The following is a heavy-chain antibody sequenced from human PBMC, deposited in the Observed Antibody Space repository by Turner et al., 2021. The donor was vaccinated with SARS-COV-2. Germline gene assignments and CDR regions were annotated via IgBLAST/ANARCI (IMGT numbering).Heavy chain of an antibody. CDR1: GFTFSSYA. CDR2: ISYDGSIK. Sequence: QVQLVESGGGVVQPAWSLRLSCAASGFTFSSYAMHWVRQAPGKGMEWVAVISYDGSIKYYPDYVKGRFTSSRDNSKNTLFLQMNSLRAEDTAVYYCARESSVWTINFDYWGQGTLVTVSS. J-gene: IGHJ4*02. V-gene: IGHV3-30-3*01. CDR3: ARESSVWTINFDY. D-gene: IGHD6-19*01.